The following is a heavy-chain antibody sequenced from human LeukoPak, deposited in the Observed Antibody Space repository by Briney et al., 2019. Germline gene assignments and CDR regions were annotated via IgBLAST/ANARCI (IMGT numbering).Heavy chain of an antibody. CDR3: ARHFQLRSFDY. CDR2: IYYSEST. Sequence: SETLSLTCTVSGGSISSHYWSWIRQPPGKGLEWIGSIYYSESTYYNPSLKSRVTISVDTSKNQFSLKLSSVTATDTAVYYCARHFQLRSFDYWGQGTLVTVSS. D-gene: IGHD4-17*01. J-gene: IGHJ4*02. CDR1: GGSISSHY. V-gene: IGHV4-39*01.